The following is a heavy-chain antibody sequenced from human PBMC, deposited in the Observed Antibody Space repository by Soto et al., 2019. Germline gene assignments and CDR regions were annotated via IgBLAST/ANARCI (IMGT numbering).Heavy chain of an antibody. J-gene: IGHJ3*02. CDR3: ARASKGSGYSPHAFDI. V-gene: IGHV3-53*01. D-gene: IGHD3-22*01. Sequence: EVQLVESGGGLIQPGGSLRLSCAASGFTVSSNYMSWVRQAPGKGLEWVSIIYSGGNTYYADSMKGRFTISRDNSKNTLYVEMNRLRVEDTALYYCARASKGSGYSPHAFDIWGQGTMVTVSS. CDR1: GFTVSSNY. CDR2: IYSGGNT.